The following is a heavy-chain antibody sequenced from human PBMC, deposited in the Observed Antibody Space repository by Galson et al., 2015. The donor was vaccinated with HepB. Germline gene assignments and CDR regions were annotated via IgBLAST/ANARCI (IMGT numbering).Heavy chain of an antibody. D-gene: IGHD4-23*01. V-gene: IGHV3-23*01. CDR2: ISGSGGST. J-gene: IGHJ4*02. Sequence: SLRLSCAASGFTFSSYAMSWVRQAPGKGLEWVSAISGSGGSTYYADSVKGRFTISRDNSKNTLYLQMNSLRAEDTAVYYCANHYGGNSAAFDYWGQGTLVTVSS. CDR3: ANHYGGNSAAFDY. CDR1: GFTFSSYA.